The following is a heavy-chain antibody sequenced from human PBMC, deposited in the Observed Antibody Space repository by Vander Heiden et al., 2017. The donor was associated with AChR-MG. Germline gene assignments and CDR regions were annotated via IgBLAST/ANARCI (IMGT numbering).Heavy chain of an antibody. Sequence: QVQLVQSGAELKNPGASVKVCCKASGYSFTSFGFSWVRQAPGQGLEWMGWISAYNGKTIYAQKLQGRVSMTPDTSTTTAYMELRSLTSDDTAVYYCTRDLGEDLGSFFDYWGQGTLVTVSS. CDR3: TRDLGEDLGSFFDY. CDR2: ISAYNGKT. D-gene: IGHD3-16*01. J-gene: IGHJ4*02. CDR1: GYSFTSFG. V-gene: IGHV1-18*01.